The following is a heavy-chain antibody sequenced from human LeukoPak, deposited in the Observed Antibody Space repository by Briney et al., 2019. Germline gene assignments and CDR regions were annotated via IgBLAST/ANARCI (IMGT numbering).Heavy chain of an antibody. CDR3: VSPKYSSAWFFDY. CDR1: GFTFSSYA. V-gene: IGHV3-23*01. CDR2: ISGSGGST. Sequence: PGGSLRLSCAASGFTFSSYAMSWVRQAPGRGLEWVSAISGSGGSTYYADSVKGRFTISRDNSKNTLYLQMNSLRAEDTAVYYCVSPKYSSAWFFDYWGQGTLVTVSS. D-gene: IGHD6-19*01. J-gene: IGHJ4*02.